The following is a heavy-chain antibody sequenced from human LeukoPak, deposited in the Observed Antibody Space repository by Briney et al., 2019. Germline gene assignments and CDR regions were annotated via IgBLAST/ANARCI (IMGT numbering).Heavy chain of an antibody. Sequence: GGSLRLSCAASGFTFSGYAMTWVRQAPGKGLEWVSAIGGSGDSTYYADSVKGRFTISRDNAKNSLYLQMNSLRAEDTAVYYCARLLEVEVRGVYYYYMDVWGKGTTVTISS. CDR2: IGGSGDST. V-gene: IGHV3-23*01. J-gene: IGHJ6*03. CDR3: ARLLEVEVRGVYYYYMDV. D-gene: IGHD3-10*01. CDR1: GFTFSGYA.